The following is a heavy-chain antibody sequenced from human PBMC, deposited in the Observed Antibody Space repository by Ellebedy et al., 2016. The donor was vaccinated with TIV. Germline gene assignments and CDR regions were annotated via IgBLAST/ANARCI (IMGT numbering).Heavy chain of an antibody. CDR2: IKPDGSET. V-gene: IGHV3-7*01. J-gene: IGHJ5*02. D-gene: IGHD3-3*01. CDR3: VGFGVFNL. CDR1: GFTFSNFW. Sequence: PGGSLRLSCAACGFTFSNFWMSWVRQAPGKGLEWVAHIKPDGSETYYVDSVKGRFTISRENAKNALFLQMDGLRVDDSAVYYCVGFGVFNLWGQGAPVTVSS.